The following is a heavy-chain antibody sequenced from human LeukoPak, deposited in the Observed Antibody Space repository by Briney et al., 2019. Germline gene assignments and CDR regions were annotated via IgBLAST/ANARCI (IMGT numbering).Heavy chain of an antibody. J-gene: IGHJ4*02. CDR1: GFTFSSYS. V-gene: IGHV3-21*01. CDR2: ISSSDSYI. D-gene: IGHD6-19*01. Sequence: GGSLRCSCAASGFTFSSYSMNWVRQAPGKGLEWVSSISSSDSYIYYADSVKGRFTISRDNAKNSLYLQMSSLRVKDTAVYYCARDRGGSGWYDYWGQGTLVSVSS. CDR3: ARDRGGSGWYDY.